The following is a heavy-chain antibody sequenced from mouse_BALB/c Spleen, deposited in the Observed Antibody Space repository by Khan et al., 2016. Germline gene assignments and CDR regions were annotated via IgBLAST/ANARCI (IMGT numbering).Heavy chain of an antibody. CDR1: GYAFSSYW. Sequence: QVQLKESGAELVRPGSSVKISCRASGYAFSSYWLNWVKQRPGQGLEWIGQIYPGDGDTNYNGKFKGKATLTADKSSSTAYMPLSSLTSEDSAVYVWARGGLGWDGYFDVVGAGTTVTVSS. J-gene: IGHJ1*01. V-gene: IGHV1-80*01. CDR2: IYPGDGDT. D-gene: IGHD4-1*01. CDR3: ARGGLGWDGYFDV.